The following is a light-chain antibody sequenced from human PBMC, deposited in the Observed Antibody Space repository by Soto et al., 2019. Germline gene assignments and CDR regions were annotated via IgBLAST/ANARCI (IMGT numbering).Light chain of an antibody. CDR2: AAS. CDR1: QDISRW. V-gene: IGKV1-12*01. J-gene: IGKJ1*01. Sequence: DLQMTQSPSSVSASVGDRVTITCRASQDISRWLAWYQQKPGKAPKLLIYAASSLQSGVPSRFSGSGSGTDFTLTITSLQPEDFATYYCQQANSFPPWTFGQGTKVEIK. CDR3: QQANSFPPWT.